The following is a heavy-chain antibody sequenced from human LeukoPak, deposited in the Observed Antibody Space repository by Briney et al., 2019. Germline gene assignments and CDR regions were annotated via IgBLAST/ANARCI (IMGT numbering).Heavy chain of an antibody. V-gene: IGHV3-21*01. D-gene: IGHD3-9*01. J-gene: IGHJ4*02. Sequence: GGSLRLSCAASGFTFSSYSMNWVRQAPGKGLEGVSSISSSSSYIYYADSVKGRFTISRDNAKNSLYLQMNSLRAEDTAVYYCARDFDILTGYLYWGQGTLVTVSS. CDR2: ISSSSSYI. CDR3: ARDFDILTGYLY. CDR1: GFTFSSYS.